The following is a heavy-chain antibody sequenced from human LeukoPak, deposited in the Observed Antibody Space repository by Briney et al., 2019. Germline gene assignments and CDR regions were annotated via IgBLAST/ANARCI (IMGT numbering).Heavy chain of an antibody. V-gene: IGHV4-59*01. D-gene: IGHD6-6*01. CDR2: IYYSGST. J-gene: IGHJ6*02. CDR1: GXSISTYY. Sequence: SETLSLTCTVSGXSISTYYWSWIRQPPGKGLEWIGYIYYSGSTNYNPSLKSRVTISVDTSKNQFSLKVSSVTAADTAVYHCARGGQLVRRYYYGLDVWGQGTTVTVSS. CDR3: ARGGQLVRRYYYGLDV.